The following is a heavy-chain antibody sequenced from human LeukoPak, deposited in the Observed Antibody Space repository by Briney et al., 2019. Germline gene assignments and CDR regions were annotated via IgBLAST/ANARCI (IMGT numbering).Heavy chain of an antibody. Sequence: GASVKVSCKASGYTFTSYGISRVRQAPGQGLEWVGWISAYNGNTNYAQKFQGRVTMTRDTSISTAYMELSRLRSDDTAVYYCASSITMIVVVTLDYWGQGTLVTVSS. CDR2: ISAYNGNT. CDR1: GYTFTSYG. D-gene: IGHD3-22*01. CDR3: ASSITMIVVVTLDY. V-gene: IGHV1-18*01. J-gene: IGHJ4*02.